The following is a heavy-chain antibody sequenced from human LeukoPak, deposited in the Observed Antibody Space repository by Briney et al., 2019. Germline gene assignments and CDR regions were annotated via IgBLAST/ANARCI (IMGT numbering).Heavy chain of an antibody. V-gene: IGHV3-30-3*01. J-gene: IGHJ4*02. CDR1: GFTFSSYS. D-gene: IGHD6-19*01. CDR2: ISYDGSNK. Sequence: PGGSLSLSCAASGFTFSSYSMHWVRQAPSKGLEWLAVISYDGSNKKYADAVKGRFTISRDNSKNTLYLQMNSLRAEDTAVYYCARGHSSGWYNIDYWGQGTLVTVSS. CDR3: ARGHSSGWYNIDY.